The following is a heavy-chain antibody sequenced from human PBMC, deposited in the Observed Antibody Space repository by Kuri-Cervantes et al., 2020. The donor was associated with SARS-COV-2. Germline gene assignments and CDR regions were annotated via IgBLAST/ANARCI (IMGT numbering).Heavy chain of an antibody. J-gene: IGHJ4*02. CDR2: ISYDGSNK. Sequence: GESLKISCAASGFTFSSYGMHWVRQAPGKGLEWVAVISYDGSNKYYADSVKGRFTISRDNSKNTLYLQMNSLRAEDTAVYYCAKARHRSERELSDYWGQGTLVTVSS. CDR3: AKARHRSERELSDY. V-gene: IGHV3-30*18. CDR1: GFTFSSYG. D-gene: IGHD1-26*01.